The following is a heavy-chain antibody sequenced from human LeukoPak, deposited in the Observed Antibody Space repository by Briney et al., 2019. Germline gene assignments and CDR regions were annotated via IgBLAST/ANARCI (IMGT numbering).Heavy chain of an antibody. CDR2: INPNNGGS. V-gene: IGHV1-2*06. CDR3: ASPTRYSSSWFLLY. D-gene: IGHD6-13*01. CDR1: GYTFTGYY. Sequence: ASVKVSCKASGYTFTGYYVHWVRQAPGQVLEWMGRINPNNGGSDYAQKFQGRVTMTRDTSITTAYMDLSRLTSDDTAVYYCASPTRYSSSWFLLYWGQGTLVTVSS. J-gene: IGHJ4*02.